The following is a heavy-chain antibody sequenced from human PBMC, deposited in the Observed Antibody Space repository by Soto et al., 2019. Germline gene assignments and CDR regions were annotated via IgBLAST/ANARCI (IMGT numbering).Heavy chain of an antibody. D-gene: IGHD2-15*01. J-gene: IGHJ4*01. V-gene: IGHV3-11*06. CDR2: SSNSGTFS. Sequence: SLRLSCEASGFTFRDYYISWIRKAPGKGLEWISYSSNSGTFSRYADSVKGRFSISRDNTKNLLYLQMNSLRADDTAVYYYAKDQASGQGSFDFWGQVILGTGSS. CDR1: GFTFRDYY. CDR3: AKDQASGQGSFDF.